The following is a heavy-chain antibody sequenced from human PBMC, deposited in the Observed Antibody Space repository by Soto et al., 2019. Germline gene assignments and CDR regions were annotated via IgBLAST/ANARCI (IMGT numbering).Heavy chain of an antibody. D-gene: IGHD4-17*01. V-gene: IGHV3-30*18. CDR1: GFTFSSYG. Sequence: QVQLVESGGGVVQPGRSLRLSCAASGFTFSSYGMHWVRQAPGKGLEWVAVISYDGSNKYYAESVKGRFTISRDNSKNTLYLQMNSLRAEDTAVYYCAKEHDYGDHFDYWGQGTLVTVSS. CDR2: ISYDGSNK. J-gene: IGHJ4*02. CDR3: AKEHDYGDHFDY.